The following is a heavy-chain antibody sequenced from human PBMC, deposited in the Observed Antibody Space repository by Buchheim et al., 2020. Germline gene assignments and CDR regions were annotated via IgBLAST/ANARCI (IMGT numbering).Heavy chain of an antibody. CDR1: GFTFSSYA. J-gene: IGHJ3*02. V-gene: IGHV3-30-3*01. CDR2: ISYDGSNK. CDR3: ASDEVFYDSSGAPKGAFDI. D-gene: IGHD3-22*01. Sequence: QVQLVESGGGVVQPGRSLRLSCAASGFTFSSYAMHWVRQAPGPGLEWVAVISYDGSNKYYADSVKGRFTISTDNSKNTLYLQMNSLRAEDTAVYYCASDEVFYDSSGAPKGAFDIWGQGT.